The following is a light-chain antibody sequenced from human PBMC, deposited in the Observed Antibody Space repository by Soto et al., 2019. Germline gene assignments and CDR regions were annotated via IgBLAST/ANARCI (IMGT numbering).Light chain of an antibody. CDR1: QSFSNW. J-gene: IGKJ1*01. Sequence: DIQMTQSPSTLSASIGDRVTITCRASQSFSNWLAWYQQNPVKAPKLRLYKPSILESGVPARFSGSASVTEFTLTLSSLQPDDFATYSCQQYGSPPWTFGQGTEVEAK. CDR2: KPS. V-gene: IGKV1-5*03. CDR3: QQYGSPPWT.